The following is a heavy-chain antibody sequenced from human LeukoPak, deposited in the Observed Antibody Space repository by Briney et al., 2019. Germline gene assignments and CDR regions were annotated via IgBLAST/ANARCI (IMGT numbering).Heavy chain of an antibody. CDR2: ISGSGGST. Sequence: PGGSLRLSCAASGFTFSSYAMSWVRQAPGKGLEWVSAISGSGGSTYYADSVKGRFTISRDNSKNTLYLQMNSLRAEDTAVYYCAKDNDPGWVNTIDYWGQGTLVTVSS. V-gene: IGHV3-23*01. J-gene: IGHJ4*02. CDR1: GFTFSSYA. CDR3: AKDNDPGWVNTIDY. D-gene: IGHD6-19*01.